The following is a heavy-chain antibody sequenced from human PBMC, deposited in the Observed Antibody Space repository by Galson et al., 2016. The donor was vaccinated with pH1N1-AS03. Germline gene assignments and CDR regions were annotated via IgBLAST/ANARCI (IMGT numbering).Heavy chain of an antibody. D-gene: IGHD5-24*01. CDR3: ARSNYYFDS. V-gene: IGHV3-74*01. CDR2: INPDGSPT. Sequence: LRLSCAASGFTFSNYWMQWVRQAPGKGLVSVSRINPDGSPTNYADSVKGRFTISRDNAKNTLFLQMNSLRAEDTVVYYCARSNYYFDSWGQGTLVTVSS. J-gene: IGHJ4*02. CDR1: GFTFSNYW.